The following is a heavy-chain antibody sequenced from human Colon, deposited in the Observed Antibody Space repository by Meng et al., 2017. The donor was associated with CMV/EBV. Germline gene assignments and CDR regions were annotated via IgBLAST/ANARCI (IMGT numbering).Heavy chain of an antibody. CDR3: ARVRLPGAYHDSDGSPIKNWFDP. Sequence: YGMSCVRQAPGRGLEWVSFISSGRDISYAESVKGRFTISRDSAQNLLYLEMTGLRAEDTAVYYCARVRLPGAYHDSDGSPIKNWFDPWGQGTLVTVSS. D-gene: IGHD3-22*01. V-gene: IGHV3-21*06. CDR2: ISSGRDI. CDR1: YG. J-gene: IGHJ5*02.